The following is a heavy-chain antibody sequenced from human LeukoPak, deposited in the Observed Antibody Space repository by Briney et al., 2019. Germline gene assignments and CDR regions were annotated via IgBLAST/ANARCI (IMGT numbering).Heavy chain of an antibody. CDR2: VNDSGGT. CDR1: IDSFTNYY. J-gene: IGHJ5*02. Sequence: SETLSLTCAVYIDSFTNYYWNWIRQTPGKGLEWIGEVNDSGGTNINPSLRSRVILSVDTSKNQFSLKLSSVTAADTAVYYCARGVNSSSWYSNWFDPWGQGTLVTVTS. D-gene: IGHD6-13*01. CDR3: ARGVNSSSWYSNWFDP. V-gene: IGHV4-34*01.